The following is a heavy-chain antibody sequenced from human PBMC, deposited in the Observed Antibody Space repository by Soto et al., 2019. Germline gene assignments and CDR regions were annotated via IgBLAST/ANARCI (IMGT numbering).Heavy chain of an antibody. J-gene: IGHJ6*03. D-gene: IGHD4-17*01. CDR3: ARASENYGDYVGYYYYYMDV. CDR2: IYYSGST. Sequence: SETLSLTCAVYGGSFSGYYWSWIRQPPGKGLEWIGDIYYSGSTNYNPSLKSRVTISVDTSKNQFSLKLGSVTAADTAVYYCARASENYGDYVGYYYYYMDVWGKGTTVTVS. CDR1: GGSFSGYY. V-gene: IGHV4-34*01.